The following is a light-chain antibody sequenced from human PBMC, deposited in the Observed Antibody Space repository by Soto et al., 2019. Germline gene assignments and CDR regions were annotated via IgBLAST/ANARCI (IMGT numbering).Light chain of an antibody. Sequence: QSALTQPASVSGSPGQSITISCTGTSSDVCGSNYVSWYQHHPGKAPKLIIYDVSNRPSGVSNRFSGSKSGNTASLTISGLQAEDEADYYCSAHTSSSTRVFGTGTKLTVL. V-gene: IGLV2-14*03. CDR3: SAHTSSSTRV. CDR2: DVS. CDR1: SSDVCGSNY. J-gene: IGLJ1*01.